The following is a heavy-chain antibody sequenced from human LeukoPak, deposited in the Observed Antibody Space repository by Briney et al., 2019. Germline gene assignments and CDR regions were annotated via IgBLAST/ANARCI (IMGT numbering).Heavy chain of an antibody. J-gene: IGHJ4*02. D-gene: IGHD3-10*01. CDR3: ARRVEVRGAWYNFDY. CDR2: ISGSGVST. Sequence: GGSLRLSCAASGFTFSSFAMSWVRQAPGKGLEWVSTISGSGVSTYYADSVKGRFTISRDNSKLYLQMNSLRAEEAAVYYCARRVEVRGAWYNFDYWGQGTLVTVSS. CDR1: GFTFSSFA. V-gene: IGHV3-23*01.